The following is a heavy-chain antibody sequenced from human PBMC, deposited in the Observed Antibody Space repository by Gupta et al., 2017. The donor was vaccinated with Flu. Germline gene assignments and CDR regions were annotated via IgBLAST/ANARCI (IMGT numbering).Heavy chain of an antibody. J-gene: IGHJ5*02. V-gene: IGHV4-34*01. CDR3: ALEFNCSGGSCYQRAGFDP. CDR2: INHSGST. Sequence: QVQLQQWGAGLLKPSETLSLTCAVYGGSFSGYYWSWIRQPPGKGLEWIGEINHSGSTNYNPSLKSRVTISVDTSKNQFSLKLSSVTAADTAVYYCALEFNCSGGSCYQRAGFDPWGQGTLVTVSS. D-gene: IGHD2-15*01. CDR1: GGSFSGYY.